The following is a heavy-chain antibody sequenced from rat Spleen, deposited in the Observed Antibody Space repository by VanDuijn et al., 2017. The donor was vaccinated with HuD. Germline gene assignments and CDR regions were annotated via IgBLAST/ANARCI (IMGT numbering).Heavy chain of an antibody. CDR1: GYSITTNY. D-gene: IGHD1-10*01. CDR2: IRSSGSS. Sequence: EVQLQESGPGLVKPSQSLSLTCSITGYSITTNYWGWIRKFPGNKMEWIGHIRSSGSSSYNPSLESRISITRDTSKNQFFLHLNSVTAEDTATYYCARGVRNNYEYFDYWGQGVMVTVSS. J-gene: IGHJ2*01. CDR3: ARGVRNNYEYFDY. V-gene: IGHV3-1*01.